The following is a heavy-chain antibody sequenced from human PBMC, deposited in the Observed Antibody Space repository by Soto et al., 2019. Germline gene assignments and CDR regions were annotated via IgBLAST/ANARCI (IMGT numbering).Heavy chain of an antibody. CDR3: ARGDYGGTAFDI. J-gene: IGHJ3*02. V-gene: IGHV4-61*08. D-gene: IGHD4-17*01. CDR2: IYYSGST. Sequence: SETLSLTCAVSGGSISSGGYYWSWIRQPPGKGLEWIGYIYYSGSTNYNPSLKSRVTISLDMSKNQFSLNLRSVSAADTAVYYCARGDYGGTAFDIWGQGTMVTVSS. CDR1: GGSISSGGYY.